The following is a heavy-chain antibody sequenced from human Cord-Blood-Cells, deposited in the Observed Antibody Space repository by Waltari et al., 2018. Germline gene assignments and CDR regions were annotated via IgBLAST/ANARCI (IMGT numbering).Heavy chain of an antibody. J-gene: IGHJ2*01. CDR2: IKQDGSEK. CDR1: GFTFSSSW. V-gene: IGHV3-7*01. CDR3: ARARFYWYFDL. Sequence: EVQLVESGGGLVQPGGSLRLSCAASGFTFSSSWMSWVRQAPGKGLEWVANIKQDGSEKYYVDSVKGRFTISRDNAKNSLYLQMNSLRAEDTAVYYCARARFYWYFDLWGRGTLVTVSS. D-gene: IGHD3-3*01.